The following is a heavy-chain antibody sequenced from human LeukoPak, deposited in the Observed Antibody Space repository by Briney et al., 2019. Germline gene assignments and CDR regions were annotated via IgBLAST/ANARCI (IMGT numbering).Heavy chain of an antibody. Sequence: PGGSLRLSCAASGFTFSNAWMNWVRQAPGKGLEYVAAISGTGGTTYYANPVKGRFTISRDNSRNTLYLQVGSLRAEDMAVYYCARGHYDYVWGSYAFDIWGQGTMVTVSS. CDR1: GFTFSNAW. J-gene: IGHJ3*02. CDR2: ISGTGGTT. D-gene: IGHD3-16*01. CDR3: ARGHYDYVWGSYAFDI. V-gene: IGHV3-64*01.